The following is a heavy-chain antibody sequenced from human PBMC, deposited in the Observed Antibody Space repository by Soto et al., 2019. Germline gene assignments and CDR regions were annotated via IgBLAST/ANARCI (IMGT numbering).Heavy chain of an antibody. CDR1: GGTFSSYA. CDR2: IIPIFGTA. V-gene: IGHV1-69*01. Sequence: QVPLVQSGAEVKKPGSSVKVSCKASGGTFSSYAISWVRQAPGQGLEWMGGIIPIFGTANYAQKFQGRVTITADESTSTAYMELSSLRSEDTAVYYCARDAEYYYDSSGYNPNDAFDIWGQGTMVTVSS. J-gene: IGHJ3*02. D-gene: IGHD3-22*01. CDR3: ARDAEYYYDSSGYNPNDAFDI.